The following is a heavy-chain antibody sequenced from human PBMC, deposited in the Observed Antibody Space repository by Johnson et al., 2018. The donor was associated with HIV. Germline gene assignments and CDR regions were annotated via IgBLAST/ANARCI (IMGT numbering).Heavy chain of an antibody. D-gene: IGHD5-12*01. CDR3: AKEDPVSGYSGYVDAFDI. CDR1: GFTFSSYW. V-gene: IGHV3-30*02. J-gene: IGHJ3*02. CDR2: IRYDGSNK. Sequence: QVQLVESGGGVVQPGGSLRLSCAASGFTFSSYWMHWVRQAPGKGLEWVAFIRYDGSNKYYADSVKGRFTISRDNSKNTLYLQMNSLRAEDTAVYYCAKEDPVSGYSGYVDAFDIWGQGTMVTVSS.